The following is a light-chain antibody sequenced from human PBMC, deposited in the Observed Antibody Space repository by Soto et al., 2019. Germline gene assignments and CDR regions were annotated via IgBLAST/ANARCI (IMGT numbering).Light chain of an antibody. Sequence: QSVLTQPPAASGTPGPRVTISCSGSSSNIGSNTVNWYQQLPGTAPKLLIYSNNQRPSGVPDRFSGSKSGTSASLAISGLQSEDEADYYCAAWDDSLNGPNYVFGTGTKLPS. J-gene: IGLJ1*01. CDR2: SNN. CDR1: SSNIGSNT. CDR3: AAWDDSLNGPNYV. V-gene: IGLV1-44*01.